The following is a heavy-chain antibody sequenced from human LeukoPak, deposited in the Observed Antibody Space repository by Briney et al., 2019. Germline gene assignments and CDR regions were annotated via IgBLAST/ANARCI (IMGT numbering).Heavy chain of an antibody. D-gene: IGHD3-9*01. J-gene: IGHJ4*02. CDR1: GFTFSSYS. Sequence: PGGSLRLSCAASGFTFSSYSMNWVRQAPGKGLEWVAIIKQDGSEKYYVDSVKGRFTISRDNAKNSLFLQMNSLRAEDTAVYYCAGDSGWLFRYWGQGTLVTVSS. V-gene: IGHV3-7*01. CDR2: IKQDGSEK. CDR3: AGDSGWLFRY.